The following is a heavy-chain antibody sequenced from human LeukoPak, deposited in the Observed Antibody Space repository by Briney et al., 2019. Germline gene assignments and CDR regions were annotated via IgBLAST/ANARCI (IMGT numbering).Heavy chain of an antibody. V-gene: IGHV4-39*01. D-gene: IGHD3-16*01. CDR1: GGSISSSSYY. CDR2: IYYSGST. Sequence: SETLSLTCTVSGGSISSSSYYWGWIRQPPGKGLERIGSIYYSGSTYYNPSLKSRVTISVDTSKNQFSLKLSSVTAADTAVYYCARHEGSYDGHFFDIWGQGTMVTVSS. CDR3: ARHEGSYDGHFFDI. J-gene: IGHJ3*02.